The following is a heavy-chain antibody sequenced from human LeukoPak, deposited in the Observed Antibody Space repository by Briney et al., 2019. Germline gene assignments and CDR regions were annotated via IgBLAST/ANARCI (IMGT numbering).Heavy chain of an antibody. D-gene: IGHD2-15*01. V-gene: IGHV3-23*01. CDR2: ISGSGGST. CDR1: GFTFSSYA. CDR3: AKYIGYCSGGSCAKDYYYYYMDV. Sequence: GGSLRLSCAASGFTFSSYAMSWVRQAPGKGLEWVSAISGSGGSTYYADSVKGWFTISRDNSKHTLYLQMNSLRAEDTAVYYCAKYIGYCSGGSCAKDYYYYYMDVWGKGTTVTVSS. J-gene: IGHJ6*03.